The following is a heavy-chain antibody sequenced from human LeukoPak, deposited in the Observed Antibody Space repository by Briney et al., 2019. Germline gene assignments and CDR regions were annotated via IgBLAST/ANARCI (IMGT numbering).Heavy chain of an antibody. D-gene: IGHD6-13*01. CDR2: IKSDGSST. Sequence: GGSLRLSCAASGFTFSNYWMHWLRQAPGKGPVWVSRIKSDGSSTRFADSVQGRFTISRDNGKNTLYLQMNSLSAEDTAVYYCTRGGDSSNWYPGYFDYWGQGALVTVSS. CDR1: GFTFSNYW. J-gene: IGHJ4*02. CDR3: TRGGDSSNWYPGYFDY. V-gene: IGHV3-74*01.